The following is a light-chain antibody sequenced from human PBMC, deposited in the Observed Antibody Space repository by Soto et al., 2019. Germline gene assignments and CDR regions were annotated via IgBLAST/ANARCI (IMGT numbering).Light chain of an antibody. J-gene: IGLJ2*01. Sequence: QSVLTQPPSVSAAPGQKVTISCSGSSSNIGNNYVSWYQQFPGTAPKLLIYENNKRPSGIPDRFSGSKSGTSATLGITGLQTGHEAVYYCGTWDSSLSAGGIFGGGTKLTVL. V-gene: IGLV1-51*02. CDR3: GTWDSSLSAGGI. CDR2: ENN. CDR1: SSNIGNNY.